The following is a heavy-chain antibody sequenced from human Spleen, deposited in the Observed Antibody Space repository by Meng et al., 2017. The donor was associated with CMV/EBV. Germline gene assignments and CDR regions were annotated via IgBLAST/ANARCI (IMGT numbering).Heavy chain of an antibody. Sequence: TFSNAWMSWVRPATGKGLEWVGRIKSKTDGGTTDYAAPVKGRFTISRDDSKNTLYLQMNSLKTEDTAVYYCTTDIVVVPAGGVVISPWGQGTLVTVSS. CDR1: TFSNAW. CDR3: TTDIVVVPAGGVVISP. D-gene: IGHD2-2*01. CDR2: IKSKTDGGTT. V-gene: IGHV3-15*01. J-gene: IGHJ5*02.